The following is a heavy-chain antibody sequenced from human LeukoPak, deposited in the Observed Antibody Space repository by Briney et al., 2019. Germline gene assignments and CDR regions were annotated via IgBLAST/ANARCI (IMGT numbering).Heavy chain of an antibody. CDR3: ATYYYDSSGLI. Sequence: PGGSLRLSCAVSGFTFSSYWMSWVRQAPGKWLEWVANIKQDGSEKYYVDSVKGRFTISRDNAKNSLYLQMNSLRAEDTAVYYCATYYYDSSGLIWGQGTLVTVSS. D-gene: IGHD3-22*01. V-gene: IGHV3-7*01. J-gene: IGHJ4*02. CDR2: IKQDGSEK. CDR1: GFTFSSYW.